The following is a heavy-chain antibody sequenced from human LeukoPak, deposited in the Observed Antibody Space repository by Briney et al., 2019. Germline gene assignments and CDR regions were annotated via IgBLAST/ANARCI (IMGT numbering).Heavy chain of an antibody. CDR1: GGSISSTSYY. CDR3: ARGIAAAGTFDY. CDR2: LYYSGST. J-gene: IGHJ4*02. Sequence: SETLSLTCTVSGGSISSTSYYWGWIRQPPGKGLEWIGSLYYSGSTYYNPSLKSRVTISVDTSKNQFSLKLSSVTAADTAVYYCARGIAAAGTFDYWGQGTLVTVSS. D-gene: IGHD6-13*01. V-gene: IGHV4-39*07.